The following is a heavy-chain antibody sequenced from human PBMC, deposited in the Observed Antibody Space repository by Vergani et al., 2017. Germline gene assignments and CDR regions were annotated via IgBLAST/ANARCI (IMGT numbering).Heavy chain of an antibody. V-gene: IGHV3-7*01. D-gene: IGHD6-19*01. CDR2: IKQDGSEK. CDR3: ARDGSYSSGWYYFDY. CDR1: GFTFSSYW. Sequence: EVQLVESGGGLVQPGGSLRLSCAASGFTFSSYWMSWVRQAPGKGLEWVANIKQDGSEKYYVDSVKGRFTISRDNAKNSLYLQMNSLRAEDTAVYYCARDGSYSSGWYYFDYWGQGTLVTVSS. J-gene: IGHJ4*02.